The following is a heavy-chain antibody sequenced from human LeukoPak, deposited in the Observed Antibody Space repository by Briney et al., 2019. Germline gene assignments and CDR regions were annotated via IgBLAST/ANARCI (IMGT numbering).Heavy chain of an antibody. J-gene: IGHJ4*02. V-gene: IGHV4-59*01. CDR2: IYYSGST. CDR3: AKTDLPYYYGSGST. D-gene: IGHD3-10*01. Sequence: SETLSLTCTVSGGSISSYFWSWIRQPPGRGLEWIGYIYYSGSTNYNPSLKSRVTISVDTSKNQFSLKLTSVTAADTAVYYCAKTDLPYYYGSGSTWGQGTLVTVSS. CDR1: GGSISSYF.